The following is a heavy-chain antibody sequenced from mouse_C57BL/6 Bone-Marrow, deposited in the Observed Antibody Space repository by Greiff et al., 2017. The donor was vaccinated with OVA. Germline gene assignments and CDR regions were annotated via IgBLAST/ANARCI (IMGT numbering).Heavy chain of an antibody. V-gene: IGHV1-54*01. J-gene: IGHJ3*01. D-gene: IGHD1-1*01. Sequence: QVQLKESGAELVRPGTSVKVSCKASGYAFTNYLIEWVKQRPGQGLEWIGVINPGSGGTNYNEQFKGKATLTADKSSSTAYMQLSSLTSEDSAVYFCARNYGSSFAYWGQGTLVTVSA. CDR1: GYAFTNYL. CDR3: ARNYGSSFAY. CDR2: INPGSGGT.